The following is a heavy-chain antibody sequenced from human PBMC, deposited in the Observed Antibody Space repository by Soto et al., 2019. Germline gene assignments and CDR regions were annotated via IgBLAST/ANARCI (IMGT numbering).Heavy chain of an antibody. D-gene: IGHD2-2*01. CDR1: GFTFSSYA. Sequence: GGSLRLSCAASGFTFSSYAMSWVRQAPGKGLEWVSAISGSGGSTYYADSVKGRFTISRDNSKNTLYLQMNSLRAEDTAVYYCAKDQFRLNIVVVPAARGDAFDIWGQGTMVTVSS. V-gene: IGHV3-23*01. CDR3: AKDQFRLNIVVVPAARGDAFDI. J-gene: IGHJ3*02. CDR2: ISGSGGST.